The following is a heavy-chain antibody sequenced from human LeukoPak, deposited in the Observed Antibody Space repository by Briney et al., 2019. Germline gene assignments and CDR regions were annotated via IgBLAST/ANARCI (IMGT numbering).Heavy chain of an antibody. V-gene: IGHV3-13*01. J-gene: IGHJ3*02. CDR2: IGTAGDT. CDR3: ARCSRNSSGYSDAFDI. D-gene: IGHD3-22*01. Sequence: GGSLRLSCAASGFTFSSYDMHWVRQATGKGLEWVSAIGTAGDTYYPGSVKGRFTISRENAKNSLYLQMNSLRAGDTAVYYCARCSRNSSGYSDAFDIWGQGTMVTVSS. CDR1: GFTFSSYD.